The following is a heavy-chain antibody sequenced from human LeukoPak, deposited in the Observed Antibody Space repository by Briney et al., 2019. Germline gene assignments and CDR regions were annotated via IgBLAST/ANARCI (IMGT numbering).Heavy chain of an antibody. CDR1: GFTFSGYD. J-gene: IGHJ4*02. CDR2: ISSSSSTI. Sequence: GGSLRLSCAASGFTFSGYDMNWVRQAPGKGLGWVSYISSSSSTIYYTDSVKGRFTISRDNAKNSLFLQMNSLRDEDTAVYYCARDSRCYGRFYDWGQGTLVTVSS. D-gene: IGHD2-2*01. V-gene: IGHV3-48*02. CDR3: ARDSRCYGRFYD.